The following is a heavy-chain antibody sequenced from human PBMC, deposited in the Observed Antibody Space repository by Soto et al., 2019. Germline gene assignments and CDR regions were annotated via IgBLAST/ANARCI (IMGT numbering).Heavy chain of an antibody. J-gene: IGHJ6*02. Sequence: QVHLVESGGDLVKPGGSLRLSCAASGFTFSDYYMNWIRQAPGKGLDWVSSISSRDNTIYYADSVPGRFTISRDNAKSSLYLQMNSLRAEDTAVYYCARTYGGYPPLYYGMDVWGQGTTVTVSS. V-gene: IGHV3-11*01. CDR2: ISSRDNTI. CDR1: GFTFSDYY. D-gene: IGHD5-12*01. CDR3: ARTYGGYPPLYYGMDV.